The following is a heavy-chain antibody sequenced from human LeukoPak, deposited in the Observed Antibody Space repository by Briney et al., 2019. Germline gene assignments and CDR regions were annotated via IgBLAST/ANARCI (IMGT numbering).Heavy chain of an antibody. Sequence: GGSLRLSCAASGFTVSSNYMSWVRQAPGEGLEWVSVIYSGGSTYYADSVKGRFTISRDNSKNTLYLQMNSLRAEDTAVYYCAREVGDDPTRFDPWGQGTLVTVSS. CDR3: AREVGDDPTRFDP. J-gene: IGHJ5*02. CDR2: IYSGGST. D-gene: IGHD2-21*02. V-gene: IGHV3-66*01. CDR1: GFTVSSNY.